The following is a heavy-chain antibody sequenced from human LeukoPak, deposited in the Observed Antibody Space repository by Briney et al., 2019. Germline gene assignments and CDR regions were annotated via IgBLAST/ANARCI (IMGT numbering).Heavy chain of an antibody. J-gene: IGHJ4*02. CDR3: AREAYYDILTGSSLFVY. CDR2: ISSSSSTI. V-gene: IGHV3-48*01. D-gene: IGHD3-9*01. CDR1: AFTFSSYS. Sequence: GGSLRLSCAASAFTFSSYSMNWVRQAPGKGLEWVSYISSSSSTIYYADSVKGRITISRENTKNSMYLQMNSLRAEDTAVYYCAREAYYDILTGSSLFVYWGQGTLVTVSS.